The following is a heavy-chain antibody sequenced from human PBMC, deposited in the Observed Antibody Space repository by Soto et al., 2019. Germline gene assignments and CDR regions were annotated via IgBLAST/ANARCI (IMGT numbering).Heavy chain of an antibody. CDR3: AKDRGTGRGAFDV. D-gene: IGHD2-8*02. V-gene: IGHV4-30-2*01. CDR2: ITHQGFT. Sequence: QLQLQESGSGLVKTSQTLSLTCAVSGDSISIASYSWSWIRQPPGKGLEWVAYITHQGFTDFNPSLKSRRSISVVTSKHQVSLTLTSLTAADTAVYYCAKDRGTGRGAFDVWGRGAMVTVSS. CDR1: GDSISIASYS. J-gene: IGHJ3*01.